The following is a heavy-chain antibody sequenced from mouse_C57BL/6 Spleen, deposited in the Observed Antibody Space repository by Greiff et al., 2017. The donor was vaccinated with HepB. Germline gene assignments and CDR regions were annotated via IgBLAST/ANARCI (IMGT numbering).Heavy chain of an antibody. CDR1: GYTFTSYW. D-gene: IGHD1-1*01. Sequence: QVQLQQPGTELVKPGASVKLSCKASGYTFTSYWMHWVKQRPGQGLEWIGNINPSNGGTNYNEKFKSKVTLTVDKSSSTAYMQLSRLTSEDSAVYYCARYITTVVAPTWYFDVWGTGTTVTVSS. J-gene: IGHJ1*03. CDR2: INPSNGGT. CDR3: ARYITTVVAPTWYFDV. V-gene: IGHV1-53*01.